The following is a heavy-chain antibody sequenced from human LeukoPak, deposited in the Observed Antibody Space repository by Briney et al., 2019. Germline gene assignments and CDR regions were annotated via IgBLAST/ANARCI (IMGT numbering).Heavy chain of an antibody. CDR2: IYYSGST. J-gene: IGHJ6*02. Sequence: PSETLSLTCTVSGGSISSSSYYWGWIRQPPGKGLGWIGSIYYSGSTNYNPSLKSRVTISVDTSKNQFSLKLSSVTAADTAVYYCARLDGYSYGYDLGYYYYGMDVWGQGTTVTVSS. V-gene: IGHV4-39*07. CDR1: GGSISSSSYY. CDR3: ARLDGYSYGYDLGYYYYGMDV. D-gene: IGHD5-18*01.